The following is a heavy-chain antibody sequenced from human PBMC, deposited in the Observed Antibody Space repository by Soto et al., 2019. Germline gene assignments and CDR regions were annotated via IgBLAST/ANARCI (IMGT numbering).Heavy chain of an antibody. V-gene: IGHV1-18*04. CDR2: ISAYNGDT. J-gene: IGHJ4*02. Sequence: QVQLVQSGAEVKKPGASVKVSCKASGYTFTTYGISWVQQAPGQGLEWMGWISAYNGDTNYAQHLQGRVTMTTDTSANTAYMELRSLRSDDTAVYYCARDVDVLTTPPGDYWGQGTLVTVSS. CDR3: ARDVDVLTTPPGDY. D-gene: IGHD5-12*01. CDR1: GYTFTTYG.